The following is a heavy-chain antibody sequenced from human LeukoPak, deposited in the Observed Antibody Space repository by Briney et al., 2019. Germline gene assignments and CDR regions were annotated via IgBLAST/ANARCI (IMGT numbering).Heavy chain of an antibody. CDR2: IYYSGST. D-gene: IGHD4-17*01. CDR3: ALSLYGDSTLGAFDI. V-gene: IGHV4-39*01. J-gene: IGHJ3*02. CDR1: GGSISSSSYY. Sequence: SETLSLTCAVYGGSISSSSYYWGWIRQPPGKGLEWIGSIYYSGSTYYNPSLKSRVTISVDTSKNQFSLKLSSVTAADTAVYYCALSLYGDSTLGAFDIWGQGTMVTVSS.